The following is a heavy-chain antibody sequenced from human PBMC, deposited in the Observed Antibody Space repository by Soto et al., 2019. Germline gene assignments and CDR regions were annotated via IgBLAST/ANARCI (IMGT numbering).Heavy chain of an antibody. D-gene: IGHD6-19*01. CDR1: GYTFTSFG. Sequence: QVQLVQSGAEVKNPGASVKVSCKASGYTFTSFGINWVRQAPGQGLEWMGGIRGYDGNPNYAQKFQGRVTMTTETSTSTADVELRRLRSDDTAVYYCARGGNPIAVPVAVAGTTRWFEPWGQGTLVTVSS. V-gene: IGHV1-18*01. CDR2: IRGYDGNP. CDR3: ARGGNPIAVPVAVAGTTRWFEP. J-gene: IGHJ5*02.